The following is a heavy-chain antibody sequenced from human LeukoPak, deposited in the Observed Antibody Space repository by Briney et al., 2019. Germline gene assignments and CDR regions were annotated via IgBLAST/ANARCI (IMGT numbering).Heavy chain of an antibody. V-gene: IGHV4-34*01. CDR3: ARGLGCSSTSCYNWFDP. Sequence: SSETLSLTCAVYGGSFSGYYWSWIRQPPGKGLEWIGEINHSGSTNYNPSLKSRVTKSVDTSKNQFSLKLSSVTAADTAVYYCARGLGCSSTSCYNWFDPWGQGTLVTVSS. J-gene: IGHJ5*02. CDR1: GGSFSGYY. CDR2: INHSGST. D-gene: IGHD2-2*01.